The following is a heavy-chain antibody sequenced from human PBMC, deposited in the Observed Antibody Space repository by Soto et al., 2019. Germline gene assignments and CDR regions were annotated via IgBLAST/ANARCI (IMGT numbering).Heavy chain of an antibody. CDR2: IRQDGGEK. J-gene: IGHJ4*02. V-gene: IGHV3-7*01. CDR3: ARTSGHCDGGSCFPTDS. D-gene: IGHD2-15*01. Sequence: GGSLRLSCVGSGFTFGSFWMRWVRQAPGKGLEWVADIRQDGGEKYYGDSVKGRFTISRDNAKNSLYLEMNSLRDEDTAVYYCARTSGHCDGGSCFPTDSWGQGALVTVSS. CDR1: GFTFGSFW.